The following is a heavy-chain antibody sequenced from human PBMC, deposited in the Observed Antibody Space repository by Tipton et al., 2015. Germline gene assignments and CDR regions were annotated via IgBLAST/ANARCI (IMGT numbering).Heavy chain of an antibody. J-gene: IGHJ4*02. CDR1: GGTFDSHV. CDR3: ARARGRHGGLFDS. V-gene: IGHV1-18*01. CDR2: ISAYNGNT. Sequence: QVQLVQSGAEVQKPGSSVKVSCKASGGTFDSHVIHWVRQAPGQGLEWMGWISAYNGNTNYAQKLQGRVTMTTDTSTSTAYMEVRSLRSDDTAVYYCARARGRHGGLFDSWGQGTLVTVSS. D-gene: IGHD4-23*01.